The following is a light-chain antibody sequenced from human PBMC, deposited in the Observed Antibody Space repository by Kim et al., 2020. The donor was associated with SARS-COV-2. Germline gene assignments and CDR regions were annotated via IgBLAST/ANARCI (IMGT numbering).Light chain of an antibody. J-gene: IGKJ4*01. Sequence: PGERATLSCRASQSVSSSYLAWYQQKPGQAPRLLIYGASSRATGIPDRFSGSESGTDFTLTISRLEPEDFAVYYCQQYDMSPLTFGGGTKVDIK. V-gene: IGKV3-20*01. CDR1: QSVSSSY. CDR3: QQYDMSPLT. CDR2: GAS.